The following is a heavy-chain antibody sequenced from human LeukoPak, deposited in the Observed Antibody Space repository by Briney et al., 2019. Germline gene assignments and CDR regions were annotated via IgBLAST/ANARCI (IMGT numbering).Heavy chain of an antibody. J-gene: IGHJ4*02. V-gene: IGHV1-69*04. CDR2: IIPIFGIA. Sequence: ASVKVSCKASGGTFSSYAISWVRQAPGQGLEWMGRIIPIFGIANYAQKFQGRVTITADKSTSTAYMELSSLRSEDTAVYYCARLSGSAAGRPVPFDYWGQGTLVTVSS. D-gene: IGHD3-10*01. CDR1: GGTFSSYA. CDR3: ARLSGSAAGRPVPFDY.